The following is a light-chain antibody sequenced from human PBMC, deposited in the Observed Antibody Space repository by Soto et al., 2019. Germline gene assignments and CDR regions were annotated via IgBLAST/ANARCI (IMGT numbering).Light chain of an antibody. V-gene: IGKV3-20*01. Sequence: EIVLTQSPGTLSLSPGERATLSCRASQSVSSSYLAWYQQKPGQAPRLLIYGASSRATGIPDRFSGSGSGTDFTLTISRLEPEDFAVYYCQQYPGRTFGQGTKVEIK. CDR3: QQYPGRT. J-gene: IGKJ1*01. CDR1: QSVSSSY. CDR2: GAS.